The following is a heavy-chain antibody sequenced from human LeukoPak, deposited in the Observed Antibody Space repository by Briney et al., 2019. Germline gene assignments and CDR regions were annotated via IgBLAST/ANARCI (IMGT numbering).Heavy chain of an antibody. J-gene: IGHJ6*02. Sequence: QPGGSLRLSCAASGFTFSNYWMSWVRQAPGKGLEWVANIKQDGSEKYYVDSVKGRFTISRDNAKNSMYLQMNSLRAEDTAVYYCARLVVAGRGYYGAYYYAGMDVWGQGTTVTVSS. D-gene: IGHD3-22*01. CDR2: IKQDGSEK. CDR1: GFTFSNYW. V-gene: IGHV3-7*01. CDR3: ARLVVAGRGYYGAYYYAGMDV.